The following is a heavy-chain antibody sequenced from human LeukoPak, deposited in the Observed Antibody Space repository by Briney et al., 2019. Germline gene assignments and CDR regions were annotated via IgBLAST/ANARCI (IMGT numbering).Heavy chain of an antibody. J-gene: IGHJ5*02. CDR2: IKSKTYGGTT. Sequence: SGGSLRLSCAASGFTFNNAWMSWVRQAPGKGLEWISRIKSKTYGGTTEYAAPVKGRFTISRDDSESTLFLQMDGLTTEDTAVYYCNRDHFAWGQGTLVTVSS. V-gene: IGHV3-15*01. CDR3: NRDHFA. CDR1: GFTFNNAW. D-gene: IGHD2/OR15-2a*01.